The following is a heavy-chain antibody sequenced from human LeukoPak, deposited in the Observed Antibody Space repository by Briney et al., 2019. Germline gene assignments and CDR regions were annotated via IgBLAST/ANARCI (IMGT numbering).Heavy chain of an antibody. V-gene: IGHV1-69*05. D-gene: IGHD6-13*01. CDR2: IIPIFGTA. Sequence: SVKVSCKASGGTFSSYAISWVRQAPGQGLEWMGGIIPIFGTANYAQKFQGRVTITMDESTSTAYMELSSLRSEDTAVYYCARDLSNSSSWFNWFDPWGQGTLVTVSS. CDR3: ARDLSNSSSWFNWFDP. J-gene: IGHJ5*02. CDR1: GGTFSSYA.